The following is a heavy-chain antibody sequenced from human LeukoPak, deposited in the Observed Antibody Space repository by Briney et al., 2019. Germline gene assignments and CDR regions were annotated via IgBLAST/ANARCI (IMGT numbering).Heavy chain of an antibody. V-gene: IGHV4-59*08. CDR1: GGSISSYY. CDR3: ARGNRYFDY. Sequence: SETLSLTCTVSGGSISSYYWSWIRQPPGKGLEWIGFIYYSGSTNYNPSLKSRVTISVDTSKNQFSLNLSSVTAADTAVYYCARGNRYFDYWGQGTLVTVSS. J-gene: IGHJ4*02. CDR2: IYYSGST.